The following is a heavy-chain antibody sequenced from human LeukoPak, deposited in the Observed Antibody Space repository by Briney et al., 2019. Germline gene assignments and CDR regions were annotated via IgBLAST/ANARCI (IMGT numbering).Heavy chain of an antibody. CDR2: ISVGGTKT. V-gene: IGHV3-23*01. CDR3: AKDWSAAH. CDR1: GFTFTNYA. Sequence: GGSLRLYCAASGFTFTNYAMTWVRQATGKGLEWVSAISVGGTKTHYADSVRGRFTISRDDSKKTLYLQMSSLRAEDTAVYYCAKDWSAAHWGQGTLVTVSS. D-gene: IGHD2-15*01. J-gene: IGHJ4*02.